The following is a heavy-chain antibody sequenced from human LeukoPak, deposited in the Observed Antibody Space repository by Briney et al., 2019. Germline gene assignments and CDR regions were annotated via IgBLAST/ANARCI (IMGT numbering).Heavy chain of an antibody. CDR1: GGSISSSSYY. V-gene: IGHV4-39*01. Sequence: TSETLSLTCTVSGGSISSSSYYWGWIRQPQGKGLEWIGSIYYSGSTYYNPSLKSRVTISVDTSKNQFSLKLSSVTAADTAVYYCARQHNHDYGDPAPRNTDDYWGQGTLVTVSS. D-gene: IGHD4-17*01. CDR3: ARQHNHDYGDPAPRNTDDY. J-gene: IGHJ4*02. CDR2: IYYSGST.